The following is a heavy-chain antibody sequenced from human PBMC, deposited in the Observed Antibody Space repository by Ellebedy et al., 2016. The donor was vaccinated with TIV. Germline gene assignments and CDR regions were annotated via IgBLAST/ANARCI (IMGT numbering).Heavy chain of an antibody. CDR3: AKEFSKGLRYTFDY. J-gene: IGHJ4*02. CDR1: GFTFSSYA. CDR2: ISGSGGST. Sequence: GGSLRLXXAASGFTFSSYAMSWVRQAPGKGLEWVSAISGSGGSTYYADSVKGRFTISRDNSKNTLYLQMNSLRAEDTAVYYCAKEFSKGLRYTFDYWGQGTLVTVSS. D-gene: IGHD4-17*01. V-gene: IGHV3-23*01.